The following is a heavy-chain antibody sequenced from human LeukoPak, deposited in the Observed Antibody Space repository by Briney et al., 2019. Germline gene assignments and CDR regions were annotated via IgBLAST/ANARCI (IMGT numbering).Heavy chain of an antibody. Sequence: PSETPSLTCTVSVGSISSSSYYWGWIRQPPGKGLEWSGSIYYSGSTYSNPSLKSRVTISVDRSKNQFSLMLTSVTAADTAVYFCARGFRNFDWLARDKGNYYHYYMDVWGKGTTVTVSS. D-gene: IGHD3-9*01. CDR3: ARGFRNFDWLARDKGNYYHYYMDV. CDR1: VGSISSSSYY. V-gene: IGHV4-39*07. J-gene: IGHJ6*03. CDR2: IYYSGST.